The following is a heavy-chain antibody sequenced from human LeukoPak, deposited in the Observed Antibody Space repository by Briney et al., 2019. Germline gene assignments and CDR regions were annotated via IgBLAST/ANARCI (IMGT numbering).Heavy chain of an antibody. CDR1: GFTFSSYS. Sequence: GGSLRLSCAASGFTFSSYSMNWVRQAPGKGLEWVSSISSSSSYIYYADSVKGRFTISRDNAKNSLYLQMNSLRAEDTAVYYCARVPWFGEPYDYWGQGTLVTVSS. V-gene: IGHV3-21*01. D-gene: IGHD3-10*01. J-gene: IGHJ4*02. CDR2: ISSSSSYI. CDR3: ARVPWFGEPYDY.